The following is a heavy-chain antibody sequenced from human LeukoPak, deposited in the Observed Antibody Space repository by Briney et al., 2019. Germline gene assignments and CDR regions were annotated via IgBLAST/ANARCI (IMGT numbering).Heavy chain of an antibody. CDR2: INNGGSST. V-gene: IGHV3-74*01. D-gene: IGHD5-18*01. CDR3: ARGGRFSYGPLDY. J-gene: IGHJ4*01. Sequence: PGGSLRLSCAASGFTFSSYWMHWVRQAPGKGLVWVSHINNGGSSTTYADSVRGRFTISRDNAKNTLYLQMNSLRAEDTAVYYCARGGRFSYGPLDYWGQGTLVTVSS. CDR1: GFTFSSYW.